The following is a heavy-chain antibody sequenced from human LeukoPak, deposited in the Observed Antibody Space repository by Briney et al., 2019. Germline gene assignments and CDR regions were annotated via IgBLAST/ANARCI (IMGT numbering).Heavy chain of an antibody. J-gene: IGHJ6*02. V-gene: IGHV3-23*01. CDR2: ISGSGGST. Sequence: GGSLTLSCAASGFPFNSYAMSWVRQAPGKGLEWVSAISGSGGSTYYADSVKGRFTISRDNSKNTLYLQMNSLRAEDTAVYYCAISGYSYGPPGYYYGMDVWGQGTTVTVSS. CDR1: GFPFNSYA. CDR3: AISGYSYGPPGYYYGMDV. D-gene: IGHD5-18*01.